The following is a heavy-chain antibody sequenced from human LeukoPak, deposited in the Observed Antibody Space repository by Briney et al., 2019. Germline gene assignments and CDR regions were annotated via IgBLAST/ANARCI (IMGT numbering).Heavy chain of an antibody. CDR2: IWYDGSNK. D-gene: IGHD2-15*01. CDR1: GFTFSSYG. CDR3: AKDGDDIVVAVAATHYYYMDV. V-gene: IGHV3-30*02. Sequence: PGGSLRLSCAASGFTFSSYGMHWVRQAPGKGLEWVAVIWYDGSNKYYADSVKGRFTISRDNSKNTLYLQMNSLRVEDTAVYYCAKDGDDIVVAVAATHYYYMDVWGKGTTVTVSS. J-gene: IGHJ6*03.